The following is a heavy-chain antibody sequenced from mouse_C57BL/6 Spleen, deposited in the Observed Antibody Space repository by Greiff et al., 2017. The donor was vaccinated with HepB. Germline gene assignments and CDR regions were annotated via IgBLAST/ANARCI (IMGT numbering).Heavy chain of an antibody. CDR3: AREGTTVVAPCFDY. CDR1: GYTFTSYT. J-gene: IGHJ2*01. Sequence: VQGVESGAELARPGASVKMSCKASGYTFTSYTMHWVKQRPGQGLEWIGYINPSSGYTKYNQKFKDKATLTADKSSNTAYMQLSSLTSEDSAVYYCAREGTTVVAPCFDYWGQGTTLTVSS. CDR2: INPSSGYT. D-gene: IGHD1-1*01. V-gene: IGHV1-4*01.